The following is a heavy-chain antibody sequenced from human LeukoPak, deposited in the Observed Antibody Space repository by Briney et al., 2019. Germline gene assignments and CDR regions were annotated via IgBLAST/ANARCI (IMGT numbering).Heavy chain of an antibody. J-gene: IGHJ4*02. CDR1: GGTFSSYA. Sequence: ASVKVSCKASGGTFSSYAISWVRQAPGQGLEWMGGIIPIFGTANYAQKFQGRVTITTDESTSTAYMELSGLRSEDTAVYYCAREGVSHYYDSSGTDYFDYWGQGTLVTVSS. V-gene: IGHV1-69*05. D-gene: IGHD3-22*01. CDR2: IIPIFGTA. CDR3: AREGVSHYYDSSGTDYFDY.